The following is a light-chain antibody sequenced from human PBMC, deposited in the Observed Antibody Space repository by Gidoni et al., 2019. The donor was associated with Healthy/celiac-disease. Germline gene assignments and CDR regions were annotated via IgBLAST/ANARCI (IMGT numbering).Light chain of an antibody. CDR2: GAS. Sequence: ETVLTQSPGTLSLSLGDRATLSCRASQRVSSSYLAWYQQKPGQAPRLLIFGASSRATGIPDRFSGSGSGTDFTLTISRLEPEDFAFYYCQQFGSSPWTFGQGTKVESK. V-gene: IGKV3-20*01. J-gene: IGKJ1*01. CDR1: QRVSSSY. CDR3: QQFGSSPWT.